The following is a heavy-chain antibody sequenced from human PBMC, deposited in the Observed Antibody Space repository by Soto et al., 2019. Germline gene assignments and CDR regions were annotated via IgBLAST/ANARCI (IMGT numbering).Heavy chain of an antibody. CDR1: GFTFKESA. D-gene: IGHD3-10*01. V-gene: IGHV3-23*01. Sequence: GGSLRLSCAASGFTFKESAMNWVRQAPGKGLEWVASISDTGASTWYAESVRGRLSISRDNSKNTLYLQMNSLRGEDTAVYYCAREGVHNYTEYYFDYWGQGTLVTVSS. J-gene: IGHJ4*02. CDR3: AREGVHNYTEYYFDY. CDR2: ISDTGAST.